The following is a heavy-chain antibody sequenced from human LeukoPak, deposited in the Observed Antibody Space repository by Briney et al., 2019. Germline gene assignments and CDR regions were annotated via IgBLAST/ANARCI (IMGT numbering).Heavy chain of an antibody. V-gene: IGHV4-34*01. CDR3: ARRAGRAYYYRSGSYSFDY. CDR2: INHSGST. J-gene: IGHJ4*02. D-gene: IGHD3-10*01. CDR1: GGSFSGYY. Sequence: SETLSLTFAVYGGSFSGYYWSWIRQPPGKGLEWNGAINHSGSTNYNPSLKSRVTISVDTSKNQFSLKLSSVTAADTAVYYCARRAGRAYYYRSGSYSFDYWGQGTLVTVSS.